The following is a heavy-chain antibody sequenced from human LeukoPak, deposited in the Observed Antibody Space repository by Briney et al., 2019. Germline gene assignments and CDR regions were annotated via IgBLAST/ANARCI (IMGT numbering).Heavy chain of an antibody. CDR2: IYYSGST. CDR1: GGFIISRSYY. V-gene: IGHV4-39*07. D-gene: IGHD1-1*01. J-gene: IGHJ4*02. Sequence: PSETLSLTCIVSGGFIISRSYYWGWIRQPPGKGLEWIGSIYYSGSTYYNPSLKSRVTISVDTSKNQFSLKLSSVTAADTAVYYCARAPPGNVDYWGQGTLVTVSS. CDR3: ARAPPGNVDY.